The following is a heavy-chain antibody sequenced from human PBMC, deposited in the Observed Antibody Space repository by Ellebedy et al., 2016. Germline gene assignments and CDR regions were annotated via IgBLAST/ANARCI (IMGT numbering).Heavy chain of an antibody. CDR2: ISWNSGSK. Sequence: GGSLRLSXEASGFMFKAFSMNWVRQAPGKGLEWVSGISWNSGSKGYADSVKGRFTISRDNAKNSLYLQMNSLRPEDTALYFCAKAPYTSSSDDYFDTWGQGTLVTVSS. CDR1: GFMFKAFS. V-gene: IGHV3-9*01. J-gene: IGHJ4*02. D-gene: IGHD6-6*01. CDR3: AKAPYTSSSDDYFDT.